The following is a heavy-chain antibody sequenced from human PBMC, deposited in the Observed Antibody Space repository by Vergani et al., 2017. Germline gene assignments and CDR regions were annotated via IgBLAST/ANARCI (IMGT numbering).Heavy chain of an antibody. CDR1: GGSISSGSYY. J-gene: IGHJ4*02. CDR3: AREGSNYVDY. CDR2: FYTSGST. Sequence: QVQLQESGPGLVKPSQTLSLTCTVSGGSISSGSYYWSWIRQPTGKGLEWIGRFYTSGSTNYNPSLKSRVTISVDTSKNQFSLKLSSVTAADTAVYYCAREGSNYVDYWGQGTLVTVSS. V-gene: IGHV4-61*02.